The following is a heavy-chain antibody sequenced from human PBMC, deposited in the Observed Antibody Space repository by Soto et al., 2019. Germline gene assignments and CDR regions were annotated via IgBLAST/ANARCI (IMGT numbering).Heavy chain of an antibody. D-gene: IGHD3-3*01. J-gene: IGHJ6*02. CDR2: IIPIFGTA. CDR1: GGTFSSYA. V-gene: IGHV1-69*06. CDR3: ARGPWNYDFWSGYYSSIPPTNYGMDV. Sequence: ASVKVSCKASGGTFSSYAISWVRQAPGQGLEWMGGIIPIFGTANYAQKFQGRVTITADKSSSTAYMELSSLRSEDTAVYYCARGPWNYDFWSGYYSSIPPTNYGMDVWGQGTTVTVTS.